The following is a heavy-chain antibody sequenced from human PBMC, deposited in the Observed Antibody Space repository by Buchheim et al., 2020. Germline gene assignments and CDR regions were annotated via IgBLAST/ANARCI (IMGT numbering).Heavy chain of an antibody. D-gene: IGHD2-2*01. V-gene: IGHV3-30*18. CDR2: ISYDGSNK. CDR1: GFTFSSYG. Sequence: QVQLVESGGGVVQPGRSLRLSCAASGFTFSSYGMHWVRQAPGKGLEWVAVISYDGSNKYYADSVKGRFTIPRDNSKNTLYLQMNSLRAEDTAVYYCAKVRCSSTSCYRGYYYGMDVWGQGTT. J-gene: IGHJ6*02. CDR3: AKVRCSSTSCYRGYYYGMDV.